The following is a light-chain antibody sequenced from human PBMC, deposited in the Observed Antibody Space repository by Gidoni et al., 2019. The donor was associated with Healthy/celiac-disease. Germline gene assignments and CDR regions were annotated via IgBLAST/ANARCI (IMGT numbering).Light chain of an antibody. CDR2: DAS. CDR3: QQYDNLPTFT. CDR1: QGISNY. Sequence: DIQMTQSPSSLSASVGDRVTINCQASQGISNYLNWYQQKPGKAPKLLLYDASNLETWVPSRFSGSGSGTDFTFTISSLQPEDIATYYCQQYDNLPTFTFGPGTKVDIK. J-gene: IGKJ3*01. V-gene: IGKV1-33*01.